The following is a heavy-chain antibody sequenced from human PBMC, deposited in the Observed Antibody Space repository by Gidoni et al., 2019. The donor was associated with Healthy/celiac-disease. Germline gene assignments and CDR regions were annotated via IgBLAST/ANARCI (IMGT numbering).Heavy chain of an antibody. CDR3: ARERRSQGYCSSTSCYYWFDP. CDR2: INPNSGGT. J-gene: IGHJ5*02. V-gene: IGHV1-2*06. CDR1: GYTFTGYY. D-gene: IGHD2-2*01. Sequence: QVQLVQSGAEVKKPGASVTVSCTASGYTFTGYYMHWVRQAPGQGLEWMGRINPNSGGTNYAQKFQGRVTMTRDTSISTAYMELSRLRSDDTAVYYCARERRSQGYCSSTSCYYWFDPWGQGTLVTVSS.